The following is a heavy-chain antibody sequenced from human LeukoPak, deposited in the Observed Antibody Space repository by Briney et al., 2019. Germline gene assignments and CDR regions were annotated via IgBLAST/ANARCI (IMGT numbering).Heavy chain of an antibody. D-gene: IGHD4-23*01. J-gene: IGHJ3*02. Sequence: GGSLRLSCAASGFTFSSYAMHWVRQAPGKGLEWVAVISYDGSNKYYADSVKGRFTISRDNSKNTLYLQMNSLRAEDTAMYFCAKYGGDSGMAFDIWGQGTMVTVSS. CDR2: ISYDGSNK. CDR3: AKYGGDSGMAFDI. V-gene: IGHV3-30*01. CDR1: GFTFSSYA.